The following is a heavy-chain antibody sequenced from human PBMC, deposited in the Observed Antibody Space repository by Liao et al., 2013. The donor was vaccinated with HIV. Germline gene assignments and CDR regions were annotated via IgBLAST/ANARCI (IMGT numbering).Heavy chain of an antibody. V-gene: IGHV4-30-4*08. CDR1: GGSISSSTYY. D-gene: IGHD3-10*02. Sequence: QLQLQESGPGLVKPSETLSLTCTVSGGSISSSTYYWGWIRQPPGKGLEWIGYIYFSGSTYYNPSLKSRVTISVDTSKNQFSLKLSSVTAADTAVYFCARGHVLLGSGSPCPGSYYFDYWGQGTLVTVSS. CDR2: IYFSGST. J-gene: IGHJ4*02. CDR3: ARGHVLLGSGSPCPGSYYFDY.